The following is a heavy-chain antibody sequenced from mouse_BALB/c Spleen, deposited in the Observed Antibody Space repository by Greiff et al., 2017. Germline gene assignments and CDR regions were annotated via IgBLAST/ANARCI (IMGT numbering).Heavy chain of an antibody. CDR2: INPSNGRT. CDR1: GYTFTSYW. CDR3: ARDYGSVFDY. V-gene: IGHV1S81*02. Sequence: QVQLQQPGAELVKPGASVKLSCKASGYTFTSYWMHWVKQRPGQGLEWIGEINPSNGRTNYNEKFKSKATLTVDKSSSTAYMQLSSLTSEDSAVYYCARDYGSVFDYWGQGTTLTVSS. J-gene: IGHJ2*01. D-gene: IGHD1-1*01.